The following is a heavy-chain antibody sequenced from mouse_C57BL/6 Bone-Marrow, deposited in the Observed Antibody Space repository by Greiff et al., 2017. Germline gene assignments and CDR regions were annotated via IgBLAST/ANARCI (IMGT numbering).Heavy chain of an antibody. CDR2: IDPSDSYT. V-gene: IGHV1-59*01. CDR3: ARSSYYYGSSHPYWYFDV. D-gene: IGHD1-1*01. Sequence: QVQLQQPGAELVRPGTSVKLSCKASGYTFTSYWMHWVKQRPGQGLEWIGVIDPSDSYTNYNQKFKGKATLTVDTSSSTAYMQLSSLTSEDSAVYYCARSSYYYGSSHPYWYFDVWGTGTTVTVSS. J-gene: IGHJ1*03. CDR1: GYTFTSYW.